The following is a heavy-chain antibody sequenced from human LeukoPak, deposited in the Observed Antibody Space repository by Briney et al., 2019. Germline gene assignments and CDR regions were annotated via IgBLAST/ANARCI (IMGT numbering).Heavy chain of an antibody. J-gene: IGHJ4*02. CDR1: GYTLTELS. CDR2: FDPEDGET. CDR3: AKDLVWYYDSSGYFPKSFDY. Sequence: ASVKVSCKVSGYTLTELSMHWVRQAPGKGLEWMGGFDPEDGETIYAQKFQGRVTMTEDTSTDTAYMELSSLRSEDTAVYYCAKDLVWYYDSSGYFPKSFDYWGQGTLVTVSS. D-gene: IGHD3-22*01. V-gene: IGHV1-24*01.